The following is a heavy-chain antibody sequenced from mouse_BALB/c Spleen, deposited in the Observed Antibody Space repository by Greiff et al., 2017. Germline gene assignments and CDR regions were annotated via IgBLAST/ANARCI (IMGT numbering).Heavy chain of an antibody. D-gene: IGHD2-1*01. CDR3: ARLAYYGSMDY. Sequence: VQLQQSGPELVKPGASVKMSCKASGYTFTSYYIHWVKQRPGQGLEWIGWIYPGDGSTKYNEKFKGKTTLTADKSSSTAYMLLSSLTSEDSAIYFCARLAYYGSMDYWGQGTSVTDSS. CDR2: IYPGDGST. CDR1: GYTFTSYY. J-gene: IGHJ4*01. V-gene: IGHV1S56*01.